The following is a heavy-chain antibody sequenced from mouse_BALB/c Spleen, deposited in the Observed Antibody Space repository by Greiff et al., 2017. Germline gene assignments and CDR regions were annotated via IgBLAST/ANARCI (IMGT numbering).Heavy chain of an antibody. CDR1: GFTFSSFG. CDR2: ISSGSSTI. CDR3: AKTGTWAMDY. Sequence: EVQVVESGGGLVQPGGSRKLSCAASGFTFSSFGMHWVRQAPEKGLEWVAYISSGSSTIYYADTVKGRFTISRDNPKNTLFLQMTSLRSEDTAMYYCAKTGTWAMDYWGQGTSVTVSS. J-gene: IGHJ4*01. D-gene: IGHD4-1*01. V-gene: IGHV5-17*02.